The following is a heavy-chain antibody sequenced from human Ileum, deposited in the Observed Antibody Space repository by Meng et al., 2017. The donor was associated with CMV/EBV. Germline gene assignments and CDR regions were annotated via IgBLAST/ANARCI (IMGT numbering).Heavy chain of an antibody. CDR2: IWHSGSA. Sequence: TLSLTCGVSGGSVSDDHWWHWVRQSPGKGLEWIGEIWHSGSANYNPSLRSRVTISLDKSANQFSLKMNSVTAADTAVYYCAGGYSLGDWGQGALVTVSS. CDR1: GGSVSDDHW. CDR3: AGGYSLGD. D-gene: IGHD3-22*01. V-gene: IGHV4-4*02. J-gene: IGHJ4*02.